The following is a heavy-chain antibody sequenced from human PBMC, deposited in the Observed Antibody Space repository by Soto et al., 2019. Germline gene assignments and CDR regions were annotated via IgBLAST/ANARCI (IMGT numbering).Heavy chain of an antibody. CDR1: GVSISGYY. CDR2: ISFTGDT. J-gene: IGHJ4*02. Sequence: TSETLSLTCTVSGVSISGYYWSWIRQPPGKRLEWIGYISFTGDTTYNPSLRSRVTIAMHTSKNQFSLKLTSATAADTALYYCSSGGHYYHSMIWGPGTLVTVSS. CDR3: SSGGHYYHSMI. D-gene: IGHD3-22*01. V-gene: IGHV4-59*01.